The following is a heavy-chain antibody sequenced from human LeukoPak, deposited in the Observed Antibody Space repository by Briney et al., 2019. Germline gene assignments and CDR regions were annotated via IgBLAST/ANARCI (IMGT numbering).Heavy chain of an antibody. CDR2: ISAYNGNT. J-gene: IGHJ4*02. CDR1: VYTLSPYG. Sequence: ASVRISCKASVYTLSPYGISWVRETPGQGLEWMGWISAYNGNTNYAQKIQGGVTMTTDAYTSTDYTELRSLRAVDTAVCFCARDYFDRGLTGCGMGGTLDYWGQGTLVTVSS. CDR3: ARDYFDRGLTGCGMGGTLDY. D-gene: IGHD3-9*01. V-gene: IGHV1-18*04.